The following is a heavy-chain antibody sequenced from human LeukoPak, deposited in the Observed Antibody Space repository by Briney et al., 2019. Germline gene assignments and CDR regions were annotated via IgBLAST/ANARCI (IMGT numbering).Heavy chain of an antibody. CDR3: ATVSFYYYFDD. J-gene: IGHJ4*02. CDR2: ISSSSSYT. V-gene: IGHV3-11*03. D-gene: IGHD2/OR15-2a*01. CDR1: GFTFSDYY. Sequence: GGSLRLSCAASGFTFSDYYMSWIRQAPGKGLEWVSYISSSSSYTNYADSVKGRFTISRDNAKNSLDLQMNSLRAEDMAVYYCATVSFYYYFDDWGQGTLVTVSS.